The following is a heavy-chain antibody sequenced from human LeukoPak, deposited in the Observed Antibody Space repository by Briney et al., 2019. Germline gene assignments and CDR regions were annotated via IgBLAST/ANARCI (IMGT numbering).Heavy chain of an antibody. CDR3: ASIAAAGYYYYGMDV. D-gene: IGHD6-13*01. J-gene: IGHJ6*02. CDR1: GGSISSYY. Sequence: SETLSLTCTVSGGSISSYYWSWVRQPPGKGLEWIGYIYYSGSTNYNPSLKSRVTISVDTSKNQFSLKLSSVTAADTAVYYCASIAAAGYYYYGMDVWGQGTTVTVSS. V-gene: IGHV4-59*01. CDR2: IYYSGST.